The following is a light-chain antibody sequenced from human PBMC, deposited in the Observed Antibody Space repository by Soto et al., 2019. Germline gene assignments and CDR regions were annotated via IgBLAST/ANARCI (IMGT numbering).Light chain of an antibody. CDR1: QSVSSSY. CDR2: GAS. V-gene: IGKV3-20*01. CDR3: QQYGSSPWT. J-gene: IGKJ1*01. Sequence: ESVLTQSPGTLPLSPGERATLSCRASQSVSSSYLAWYQRKPGQAPRPLTYGASSRAIGIPDRFSGSGSGTDFTLTISRLEPEDFAVYYCQQYGSSPWTFGQGTKVEIK.